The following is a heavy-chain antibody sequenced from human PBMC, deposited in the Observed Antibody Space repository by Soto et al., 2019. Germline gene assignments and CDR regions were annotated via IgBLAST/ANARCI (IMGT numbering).Heavy chain of an antibody. V-gene: IGHV1-18*01. Sequence: ASVKVSCKASGYTFTSYGISWVRQAPGQGLEWMGRISPIHGKANYAQKFQGRVTMTADTSTSTAYMELSSLRSEDTALYYCARAQYYDILYYYMDVWGKGTTVTVSS. CDR1: GYTFTSYG. D-gene: IGHD3-9*01. J-gene: IGHJ6*03. CDR2: ISPIHGKA. CDR3: ARAQYYDILYYYMDV.